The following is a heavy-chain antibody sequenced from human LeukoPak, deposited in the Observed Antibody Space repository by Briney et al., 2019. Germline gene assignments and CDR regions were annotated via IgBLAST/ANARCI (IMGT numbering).Heavy chain of an antibody. CDR3: AKVGTAVDSSGWFDY. J-gene: IGHJ4*02. V-gene: IGHV3-23*01. D-gene: IGHD6-19*01. CDR1: GFSFSSYA. CDR2: ISGSGGST. Sequence: GGSLRLSCAASGFSFSSYAMSWVRQAPGKGLEWVSAISGSGGSTYYADSVKGRFTISRDNSKNTLYLQMNSLRAEDTALYYCAKVGTAVDSSGWFDYWGQGTLVTVSS.